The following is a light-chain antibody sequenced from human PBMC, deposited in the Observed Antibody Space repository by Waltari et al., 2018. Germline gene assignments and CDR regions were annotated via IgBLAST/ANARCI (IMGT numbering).Light chain of an antibody. CDR3: QQYYSTPYT. V-gene: IGKV4-1*01. CDR1: QSVLYSSNNKNY. J-gene: IGKJ2*01. Sequence: DIVMTQSPDSLAVSLGERATIHCTPSQSVLYSSNNKNYLAWYQQKPGQPPKLLIYWASTRESGVPDRFSGSGSGTDFTLTISSLQAEDVAVYYCQQYYSTPYTFGQGSLLEIK. CDR2: WAS.